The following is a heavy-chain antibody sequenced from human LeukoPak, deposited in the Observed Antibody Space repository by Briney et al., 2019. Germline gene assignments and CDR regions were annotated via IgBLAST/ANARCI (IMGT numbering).Heavy chain of an antibody. CDR1: GFTFSSYG. CDR2: ISYDGSNK. V-gene: IGHV3-30*18. Sequence: GGSLRLSCVVSGFTFSSYGMHWVRQAPGKGLEWVAVISYDGSNKYYADSVKGRFTISRDNSKNTLYLQMNSLRAEDTAVYYCAKGRYSSGWYYFDYWGQGTLVTVSS. J-gene: IGHJ4*02. CDR3: AKGRYSSGWYYFDY. D-gene: IGHD6-19*01.